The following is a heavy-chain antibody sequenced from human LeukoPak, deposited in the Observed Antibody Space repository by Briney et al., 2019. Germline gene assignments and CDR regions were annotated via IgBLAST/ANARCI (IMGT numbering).Heavy chain of an antibody. CDR3: ARDGAYCSSTSCLYYYYYYYMDV. CDR1: GFTFSSYS. Sequence: GGSLRLSCAASGFTFSSYSMNWVRQAPGKGLEWVSSISSSSYIYYADSVKGRFTISRDNAKNSLYLQMNSLRAEDTAVYYCARDGAYCSSTSCLYYYYYYYMDVWGKGTTVTVSS. J-gene: IGHJ6*03. V-gene: IGHV3-21*01. D-gene: IGHD2-2*01. CDR2: ISSSSYI.